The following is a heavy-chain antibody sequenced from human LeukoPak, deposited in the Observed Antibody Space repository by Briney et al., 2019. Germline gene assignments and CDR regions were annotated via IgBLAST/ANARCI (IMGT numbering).Heavy chain of an antibody. V-gene: IGHV3-66*01. D-gene: IGHD2-2*01. CDR3: ARTTEGYCSSASCFGFSYSYYMDV. CDR1: EFSVGSNY. CDR2: IYSGGST. J-gene: IGHJ6*03. Sequence: PGGSLRLSCAASEFSVGSNYMTWVRQAPGKGLEWVSLIYSGGSTYYADSVKGRFTISRDNSKNTLYLQMNSLRAEDTAVYYCARTTEGYCSSASCFGFSYSYYMDVWGKGTTVTISS.